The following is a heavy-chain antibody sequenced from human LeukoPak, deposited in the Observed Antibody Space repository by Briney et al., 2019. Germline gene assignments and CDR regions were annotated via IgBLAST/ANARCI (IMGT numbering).Heavy chain of an antibody. CDR3: ARVLGERYCST. D-gene: IGHD2-15*01. CDR1: GGSISSYY. J-gene: IGHJ5*02. CDR2: IHYPGST. V-gene: IGHV4-59*01. Sequence: SETLSLTCTVSGGSISSYYWSWLRQPPGKGLEWLGYIHYPGSTNYNPSLKSRVTISVDTSKNQFSLKLSSVTAADTAVYYCARVLGERYCSTWGQGTLVTVSS.